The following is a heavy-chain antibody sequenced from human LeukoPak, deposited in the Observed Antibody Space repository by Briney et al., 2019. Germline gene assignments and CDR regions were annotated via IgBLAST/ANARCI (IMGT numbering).Heavy chain of an antibody. Sequence: ASVKVSCKVSGYTLNKLSMHWVRQAPGKGLEWMGGFDPEDGETIYAQKFQGRVTMTRDTSISTAYMELSRLRSDDTAVYYCARGGERWLQSDYWGQGTLVTVSS. D-gene: IGHD5-24*01. J-gene: IGHJ4*02. CDR1: GYTLNKLS. V-gene: IGHV1-24*01. CDR2: FDPEDGET. CDR3: ARGGERWLQSDY.